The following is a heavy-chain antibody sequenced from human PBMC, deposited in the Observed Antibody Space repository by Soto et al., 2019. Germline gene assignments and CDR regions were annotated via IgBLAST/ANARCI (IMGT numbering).Heavy chain of an antibody. J-gene: IGHJ4*02. CDR1: GFTFSRYG. V-gene: IGHV3-30*18. D-gene: IGHD1-1*01. CDR2: ISWDGLAQ. Sequence: VQLVESGGGVVQPGRSLRLLCEASGFTFSRYGMHWVRQAPGMGLEWVAVISWDGLAQYYGDSVKGRFTISRDNSQSTLYLQMNILRTEDTAIYYCAKETIQVGGPNYFDYWGQGVLVTVSS. CDR3: AKETIQVGGPNYFDY.